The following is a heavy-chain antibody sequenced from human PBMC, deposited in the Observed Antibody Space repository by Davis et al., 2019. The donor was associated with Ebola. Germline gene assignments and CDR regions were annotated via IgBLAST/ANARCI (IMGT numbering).Heavy chain of an antibody. J-gene: IGHJ6*04. D-gene: IGHD2-15*01. CDR1: GFTFSSYW. CDR2: IKQDGSEK. Sequence: GESLKISCAASGFTFSSYWMSWVRQAPGKGLEWVANIKQDGSEKYYADSVKGRFTISRDNSKNTLYLQMNSLRAEDTAVYYCAKGVDIVVVVAATPDYYGMDVWGKGTTVTVSS. CDR3: AKGVDIVVVVAATPDYYGMDV. V-gene: IGHV3-7*01.